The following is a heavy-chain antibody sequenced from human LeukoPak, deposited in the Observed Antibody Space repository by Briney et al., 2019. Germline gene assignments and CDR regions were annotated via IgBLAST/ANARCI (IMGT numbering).Heavy chain of an antibody. CDR1: GESFSGYY. CDR3: ARGVARTYYSDTSGYAAADY. J-gene: IGHJ4*02. D-gene: IGHD3-22*01. V-gene: IGHV4-34*01. Sequence: SENLSLTCAVYGESFSGYYWSWIRQPPGKGLEWIGEINHSGSTNYNPSLKSRVTISVDTSKNQFSLKLSSVTAADTAVYYCARGVARTYYSDTSGYAAADYWGQGTLVTVSS. CDR2: INHSGST.